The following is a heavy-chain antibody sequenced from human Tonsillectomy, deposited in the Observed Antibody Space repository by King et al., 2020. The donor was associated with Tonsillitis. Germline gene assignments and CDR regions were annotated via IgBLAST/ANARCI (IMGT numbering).Heavy chain of an antibody. V-gene: IGHV3-11*01. J-gene: IGHJ4*02. CDR2: ISSSGSTI. CDR1: GFTFSDYY. CDR3: ARDALPYYYDSSGYLFDY. Sequence: QLVQSGGGLVKPGGSLRLSCAASGFTFSDYYMSWIRQAPGKGLEGVSYISSSGSTIYYADSVKGRFTISRDNAKNSLYLQMNSLRAEDTAVYYCARDALPYYYDSSGYLFDYWGQGTLVTVSS. D-gene: IGHD3-22*01.